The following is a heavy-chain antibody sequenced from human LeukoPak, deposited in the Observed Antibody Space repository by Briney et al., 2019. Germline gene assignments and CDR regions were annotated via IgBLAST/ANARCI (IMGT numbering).Heavy chain of an antibody. V-gene: IGHV3-7*01. CDR3: ARGLDCVGSSCYRPF. CDR2: IKDDGSEE. Sequence: GGSLRLSCAASKFTFSSYAMHWVRQAPGKGLEWVANIKDDGSEEYYVDSVRGRFTISRDNAKNSLFLQMNSLRVEDTAVYYCARGLDCVGSSCYRPFWGQGTLVTVSS. J-gene: IGHJ4*02. CDR1: KFTFSSYA. D-gene: IGHD2-15*01.